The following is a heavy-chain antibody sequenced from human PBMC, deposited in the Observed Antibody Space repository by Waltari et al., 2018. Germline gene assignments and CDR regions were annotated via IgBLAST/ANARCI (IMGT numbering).Heavy chain of an antibody. D-gene: IGHD6-13*01. CDR1: GFTFSRYW. CDR3: ARVATKTYSSPVPGRPYYYGMDV. CDR2: INRDGSST. J-gene: IGHJ6*02. Sequence: EEQLVESGGGLVQPGESLRLSCAASGFTFSRYWMDWVRQAPGKGLVGGSRINRDGSSTIYAGSVKGRFTISRDNAKNTLYVQMNRLRAEDTAVYYCARVATKTYSSPVPGRPYYYGMDVWGQGTTVTVSS. V-gene: IGHV3-74*01.